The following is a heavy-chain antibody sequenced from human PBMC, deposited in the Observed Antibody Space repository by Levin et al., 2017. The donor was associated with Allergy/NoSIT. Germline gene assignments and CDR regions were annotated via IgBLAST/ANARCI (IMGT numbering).Heavy chain of an antibody. J-gene: IGHJ3*02. CDR1: GFTFSTYA. D-gene: IGHD3-10*01. CDR3: ARVNLWFGEFSPDDPTLDI. CDR2: ISYSGETS. V-gene: IGHV3-30*04. Sequence: GESLKISCAASGFTFSTYAMHWVRQAPGKGLEWVALISYSGETSQYADSVKDRFTISRDNSENTIFLQMNGLRPDDTAVYYCARVNLWFGEFSPDDPTLDIWGQGTMVTVSS.